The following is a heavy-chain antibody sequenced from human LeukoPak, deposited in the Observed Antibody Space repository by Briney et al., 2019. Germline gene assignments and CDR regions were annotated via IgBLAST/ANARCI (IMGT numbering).Heavy chain of an antibody. J-gene: IGHJ4*02. CDR3: TKEATATGYASD. D-gene: IGHD1-1*01. Sequence: PGGTLRLSCAATGFTFNSYALGGVRQAPGKGLGWVSAISRGGDVTYYADAVEGRFTISRDNSKKMLFLQMASLRAEDTATYYCTKEATATGYASDWGQGTLVTVSS. CDR1: GFTFNSYA. V-gene: IGHV3-23*01. CDR2: ISRGGDVT.